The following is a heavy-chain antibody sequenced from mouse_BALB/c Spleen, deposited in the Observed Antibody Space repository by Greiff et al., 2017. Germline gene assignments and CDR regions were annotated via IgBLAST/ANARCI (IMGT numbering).Heavy chain of an antibody. Sequence: EVKLVESGPGLVKPSQSLSLTCTVTGYSITSDYAWNWIRQFPGNKLEWMGYISYSGSTSYNPSLKSRISITRDTSKNQFFLQLNSVTTEDTATYYCARGEDIYYGSSFQAWFAYWGQGTLVTVSA. CDR1: GYSITSDYA. J-gene: IGHJ3*01. D-gene: IGHD1-1*01. CDR3: ARGEDIYYGSSFQAWFAY. V-gene: IGHV3-2*02. CDR2: ISYSGST.